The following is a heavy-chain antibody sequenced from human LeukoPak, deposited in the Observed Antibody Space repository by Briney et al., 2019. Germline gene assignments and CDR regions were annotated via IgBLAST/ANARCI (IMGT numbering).Heavy chain of an antibody. CDR3: GMSGDRVPLQDDVFDV. V-gene: IGHV5-51*01. CDR1: GYSFTSYC. Sequence: GESLKIYCNVSGYSFTSYCIGWVRRMHGKGLEWRVIICPGDSGPTYSASFQGQVTISVDKSINAAYLQWSSMQASDTAMYCCGMSGDRVPLQDDVFDVWGQGTMVTVST. J-gene: IGHJ3*01. D-gene: IGHD1-26*01. CDR2: ICPGDSGP.